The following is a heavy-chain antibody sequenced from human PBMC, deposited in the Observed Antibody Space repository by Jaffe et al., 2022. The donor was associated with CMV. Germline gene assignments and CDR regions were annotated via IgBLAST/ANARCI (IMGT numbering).Heavy chain of an antibody. V-gene: IGHV3-33*01. D-gene: IGHD3-10*01. Sequence: QVQLVESGGGVVQPGRSLRLSCAASGFTFSSYGMHWVRQAPGKGLEWVAVIWYDGSNKYYADSVKGRFTISRDNSKNTLYLQMNSLRAEDTAVYYCARVVSGGYYYGKALDYWGQGTLVTVSS. CDR3: ARVVSGGYYYGKALDY. J-gene: IGHJ4*02. CDR2: IWYDGSNK. CDR1: GFTFSSYG.